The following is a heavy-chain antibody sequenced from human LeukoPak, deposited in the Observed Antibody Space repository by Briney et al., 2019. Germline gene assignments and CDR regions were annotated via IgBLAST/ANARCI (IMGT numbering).Heavy chain of an antibody. CDR1: GGTFSSYA. J-gene: IGHJ5*02. CDR2: IIPILGIA. CDR3: ARAPTGWRSSVTCYEGDWFDP. D-gene: IGHD2-2*01. Sequence: SVKVSCKASGGTFSSYAITWVRQAPGQGLEWMGRIIPILGIANYAQKFQGRVTIIADKSTSTAYMELSSLRSEDTAVYYCARAPTGWRSSVTCYEGDWFDPWGQGTLVTVSS. V-gene: IGHV1-69*04.